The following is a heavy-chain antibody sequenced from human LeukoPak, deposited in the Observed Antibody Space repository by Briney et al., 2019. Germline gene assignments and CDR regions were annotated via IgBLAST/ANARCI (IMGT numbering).Heavy chain of an antibody. CDR3: ARDESGSYLGYFDY. V-gene: IGHV3-30*03. CDR1: GFTFSSHD. Sequence: GGSLRLSCAASGFTFSSHDMHWVRQAPGKGLEWVAFISYDGGKKDYADSVKGRFTISRDNSKNTLYLQMNSLRAEDTAVYYCARDESGSYLGYFDYWGQGTLVTVSS. CDR2: ISYDGGKK. J-gene: IGHJ4*02. D-gene: IGHD1-26*01.